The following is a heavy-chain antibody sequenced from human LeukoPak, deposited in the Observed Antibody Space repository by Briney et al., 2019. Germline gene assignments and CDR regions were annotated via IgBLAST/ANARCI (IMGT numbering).Heavy chain of an antibody. CDR3: ARDLYSSGCYFFDY. D-gene: IGHD6-19*01. CDR1: GFTFSNSA. CDR2: ISGSGGST. V-gene: IGHV3-23*01. J-gene: IGHJ4*02. Sequence: GGSLRLSCAASGFTFSNSAMSWVRQAPGKGLEWVSAISGSGGSTYYADSVKGRFTISRDNSKNTLYLQMDSLRAEDTAAYNCARDLYSSGCYFFDYWGPGTLVTVSS.